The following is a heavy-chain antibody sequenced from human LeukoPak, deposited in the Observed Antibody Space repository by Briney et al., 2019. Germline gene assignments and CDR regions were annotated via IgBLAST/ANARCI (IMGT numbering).Heavy chain of an antibody. J-gene: IGHJ4*02. V-gene: IGHV3-7*01. CDR1: GFTFSSFW. D-gene: IGHD3-3*01. CDR2: IKQDESEK. Sequence: PGGSLRLSCAASGFTFSSFWMNWVRQAPGKGLEWVANIKQDESEKYYVDSVKGRFTISRDNAKNSLYLQMNSLRAEDTAVYYCARDRNTDFWSGYYTNYFDYWGQGTLVTVSS. CDR3: ARDRNTDFWSGYYTNYFDY.